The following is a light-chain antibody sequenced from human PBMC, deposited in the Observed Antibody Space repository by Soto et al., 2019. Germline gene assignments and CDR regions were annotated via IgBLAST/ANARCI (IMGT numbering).Light chain of an antibody. CDR2: DTN. CDR3: GTWDSSLSAV. CDR1: SSNIGNNY. V-gene: IGLV1-51*01. Sequence: QSVLTQPPSVSAAPGQKVTISCSGSSSNIGNNYVSWYQQLPGTAPKLLIYDTNKRPSGIPDRFSGSKSGTSATLGITGLQTGDEADYYCGTWDSSLSAVFGGGTQLTVL. J-gene: IGLJ7*01.